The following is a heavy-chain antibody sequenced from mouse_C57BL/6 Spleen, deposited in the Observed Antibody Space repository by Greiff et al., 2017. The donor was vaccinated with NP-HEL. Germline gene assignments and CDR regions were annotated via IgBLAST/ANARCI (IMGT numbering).Heavy chain of an antibody. CDR3: TEGWLLEYFDY. Sequence: QVQLQQSGAELVRPGASVTLSCKASGYTFTDYEMHWVKQTPVHGLEWIGAIDPETGGTAYNQKFKGKAILTADKSSSTAYMELRSLTSEDSAVYYCTEGWLLEYFDYWGQGTTLTVSS. CDR1: GYTFTDYE. V-gene: IGHV1-15*01. D-gene: IGHD2-3*01. J-gene: IGHJ2*01. CDR2: IDPETGGT.